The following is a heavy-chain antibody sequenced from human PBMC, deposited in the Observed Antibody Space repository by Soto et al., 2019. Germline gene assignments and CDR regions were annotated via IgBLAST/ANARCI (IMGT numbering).Heavy chain of an antibody. V-gene: IGHV3-48*02. J-gene: IGHJ6*02. CDR1: GFTFGTYS. Sequence: PGGSLRLSCAGSGFTFGTYSMNWVRQAAGKGLEWIAYISYDSDTIQYADSVKGRFTVSRDNAKNSLYLQMNSLRDEDTAVYYCAGLYYDYVWGQGTTVTVSS. CDR3: AGLYYDYV. D-gene: IGHD3-3*01. CDR2: ISYDSDTI.